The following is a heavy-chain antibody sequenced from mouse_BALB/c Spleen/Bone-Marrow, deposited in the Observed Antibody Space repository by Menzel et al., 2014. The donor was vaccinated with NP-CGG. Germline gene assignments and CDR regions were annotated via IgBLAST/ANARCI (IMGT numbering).Heavy chain of an antibody. CDR1: GFSLTSYG. CDR2: IWAGGST. J-gene: IGHJ2*01. Sequence: VNLMESGPGLVAPSQSLSITCTVSGFSLTSYGVHWVRQPPGKGLEWLGVIWAGGSTNYNSALMSRLSISKDNSKSQVFLKMNSLQTDDTAMYYCARDNYGSRVFDYWGQGTTLTVSS. CDR3: ARDNYGSRVFDY. V-gene: IGHV2-9*02. D-gene: IGHD1-1*01.